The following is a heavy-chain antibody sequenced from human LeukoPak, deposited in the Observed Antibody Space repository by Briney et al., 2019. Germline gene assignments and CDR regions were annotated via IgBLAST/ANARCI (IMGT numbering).Heavy chain of an antibody. J-gene: IGHJ4*02. CDR1: GYRFTTYG. Sequence: ASVKVSCKASGYRFTTYGVTWVRQAPGQGLEWLGWINGYNGDTKYVERVQGRVTMTIDTSTSTAYMELRSLRSDDTAVYYCARWYFDYMWGTHRYDYFDYWGQGTLVTASS. CDR3: ARWYFDYMWGTHRYDYFDY. CDR2: INGYNGDT. V-gene: IGHV1-18*01. D-gene: IGHD3-16*02.